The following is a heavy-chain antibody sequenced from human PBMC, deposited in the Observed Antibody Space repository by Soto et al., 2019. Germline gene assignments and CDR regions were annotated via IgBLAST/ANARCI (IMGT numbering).Heavy chain of an antibody. D-gene: IGHD4-17*01. Sequence: GGSLRLSCAASGFTFSSYAMSWVRQAPGKGLEWVSAISGSGGSTYYADSVKGRFTISRDNSKNTLYLQMNSLRAEDTAVYYCAKDPLSTAGWAYYYYYYGMDVWGQGTTVTVSS. CDR2: ISGSGGST. CDR3: AKDPLSTAGWAYYYYYYGMDV. CDR1: GFTFSSYA. J-gene: IGHJ6*02. V-gene: IGHV3-23*01.